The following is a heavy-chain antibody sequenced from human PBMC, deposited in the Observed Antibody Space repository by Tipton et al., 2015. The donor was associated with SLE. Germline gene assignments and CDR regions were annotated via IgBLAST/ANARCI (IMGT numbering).Heavy chain of an antibody. Sequence: TLSLTCTVSGGSVSSYYWSWIRQPPGKGLEWIGYIYYSGNTNQNPSLKSRVTMSVDTSKNQFSPKLSSVTAADTAVYYCARGSAAPGAYYFDYWGQGTLVTVSS. CDR1: GGSVSSYY. D-gene: IGHD6-13*01. V-gene: IGHV4-59*02. CDR2: IYYSGNT. CDR3: ARGSAAPGAYYFDY. J-gene: IGHJ4*02.